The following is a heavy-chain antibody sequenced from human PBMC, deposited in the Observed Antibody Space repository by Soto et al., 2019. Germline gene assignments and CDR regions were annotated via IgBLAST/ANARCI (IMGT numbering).Heavy chain of an antibody. CDR3: VRDLIPSGSSYLAY. D-gene: IGHD2-21*01. V-gene: IGHV3-74*01. J-gene: IGHJ4*02. CDR2: INTDGTRT. CDR1: GFTFNSYW. Sequence: EVQLVESRGGLVQPGGSLRLSCEASGFTFNSYWMHWVRQAPGKGLVWVSRINTDGTRTSYADSVKGRFTISRDNAKNTLYLQMHSPRAEDTAVYYCVRDLIPSGSSYLAYWGQGNLVTVSS.